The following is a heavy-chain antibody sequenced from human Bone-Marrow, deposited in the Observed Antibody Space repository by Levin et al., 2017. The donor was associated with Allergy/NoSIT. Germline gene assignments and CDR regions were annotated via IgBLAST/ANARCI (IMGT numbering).Heavy chain of an antibody. D-gene: IGHD7-27*01. V-gene: IGHV3-13*01. Sequence: GESLKISCAASEFTFSTYDMHWVRQVTGKGLEWVSTIGSAGDTHYADSVKGRFTVSREDGKNSLYLQMNSLRAGDTAVYFCTRTNWGILWHFDLWGRGTLVTVSS. CDR2: IGSAGDT. CDR3: TRTNWGILWHFDL. J-gene: IGHJ2*01. CDR1: EFTFSTYD.